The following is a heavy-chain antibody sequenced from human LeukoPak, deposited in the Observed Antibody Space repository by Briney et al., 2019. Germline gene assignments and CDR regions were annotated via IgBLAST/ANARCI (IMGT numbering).Heavy chain of an antibody. Sequence: PSETLSFTCTVSGGSISSGSYYWSWIRQPGGKGLEWIGRICTSGSTNYNRSLKSPLTISVDPSKNQFSLKLSSVTAADTAVYYCARDSRYYDILTGYYKYWFDPWGQGTLVTVS. CDR3: ARDSRYYDILTGYYKYWFDP. J-gene: IGHJ5*02. CDR1: GGSISSGSYY. D-gene: IGHD3-9*01. CDR2: ICTSGST. V-gene: IGHV4-61*02.